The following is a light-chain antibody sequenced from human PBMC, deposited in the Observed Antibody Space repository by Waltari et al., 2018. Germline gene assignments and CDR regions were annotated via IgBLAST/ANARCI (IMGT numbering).Light chain of an antibody. V-gene: IGKV3-20*01. CDR2: GAS. Sequence: EIVLTQSPGTLSLSPWERATLSGRASQSVSRALAWYQHNPGHAPRLLIYGASNRATGIPDRFSGSGSGTDFSLIISRLEPEDFAVYYCQHYVSLPVTFGQGTKVEIK. CDR1: QSVSRA. CDR3: QHYVSLPVT. J-gene: IGKJ1*01.